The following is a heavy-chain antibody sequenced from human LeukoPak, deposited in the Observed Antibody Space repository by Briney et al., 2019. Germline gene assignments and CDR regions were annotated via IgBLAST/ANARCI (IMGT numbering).Heavy chain of an antibody. CDR3: ARDVRHRYCSSTSCYRGWFDP. CDR2: INPSGGST. V-gene: IGHV1-46*01. D-gene: IGHD2-2*01. J-gene: IGHJ5*02. CDR1: GYTFTSYA. Sequence: ASVKVSCKASGYTFTSYAMNWVRQAPGQGLEWMGIINPSGGSTSYAQKFQGRVTITADESTSTAYMELSSLRSEDTAVYYCARDVRHRYCSSTSCYRGWFDPWGQGTLVTVSS.